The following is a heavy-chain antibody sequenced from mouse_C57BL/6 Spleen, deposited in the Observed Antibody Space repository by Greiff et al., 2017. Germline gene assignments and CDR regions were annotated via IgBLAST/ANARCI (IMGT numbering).Heavy chain of an antibody. CDR1: GYTFTSYW. CDR2: IHPSSGYA. V-gene: IGHV1-7*01. CDR3: ARGGYYGIRDAMDY. Sequence: QVQLQQSGAELAKPGASAKLSRKAPGYTFTSYWMLWVTPRPGQGPEWIGYIHPSSGYAKCNQKFKDKATLTSNKSSSTAYMQLSSLTYVDTAVYYCARGGYYGIRDAMDYWGQGTSVTVSS. J-gene: IGHJ4*01. D-gene: IGHD1-1*01.